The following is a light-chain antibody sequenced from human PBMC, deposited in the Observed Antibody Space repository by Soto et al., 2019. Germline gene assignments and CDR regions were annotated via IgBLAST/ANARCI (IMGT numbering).Light chain of an antibody. CDR3: QQYGSSPRT. J-gene: IGKJ1*01. CDR2: GAS. V-gene: IGKV3-20*01. Sequence: VLTHSPGASSWPPGERATLSCRSIQTVSSSSLAWYQQKPGQAPRLLIFGASTRAAGFPDRFSGSGSGTDFTLTISRLEPEDFAVYYCQQYGSSPRTFGQGTKVDIK. CDR1: QTVSSSS.